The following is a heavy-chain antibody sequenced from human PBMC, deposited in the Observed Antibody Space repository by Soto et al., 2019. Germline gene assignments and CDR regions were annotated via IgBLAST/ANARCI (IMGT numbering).Heavy chain of an antibody. D-gene: IGHD2-8*01. CDR2: INPNSGGT. CDR3: ARDSLGCTNGVCYLIFDY. J-gene: IGHJ4*02. Sequence: ASVKVSCKASGYTFTGYYMHWVRHAPGQGLEWMGWINPNSGGTNYAQKFQGWVTMTRDTSISTAYMELSRLRSDDTAVYYCARDSLGCTNGVCYLIFDYWGQGTLVTVSS. CDR1: GYTFTGYY. V-gene: IGHV1-2*04.